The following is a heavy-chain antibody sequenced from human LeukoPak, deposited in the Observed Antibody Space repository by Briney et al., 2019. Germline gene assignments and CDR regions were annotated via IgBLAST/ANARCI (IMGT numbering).Heavy chain of an antibody. CDR1: GDSISSSSYF. CDR2: IYYSGST. Sequence: SETLSLTCTVSGDSISSSSYFWGWIRQPPGKGLEWIVSIYYSGSTNYNPSLKSRVTISVDTSKNQFSLQLNSVPAADTAVYYCVRHVIRGGYDSWGQGTLVTVSS. CDR3: VRHVIRGGYDS. D-gene: IGHD3-10*01. J-gene: IGHJ4*02. V-gene: IGHV4-39*01.